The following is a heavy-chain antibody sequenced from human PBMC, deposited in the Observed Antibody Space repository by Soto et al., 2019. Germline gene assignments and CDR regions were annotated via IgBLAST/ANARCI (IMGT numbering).Heavy chain of an antibody. V-gene: IGHV3-23*01. J-gene: IGHJ4*02. CDR1: GFTFSSYA. D-gene: IGHD6-19*01. CDR2: ISGSGGST. CDR3: AKGSSGWYERFDY. Sequence: EVQLLESGGGLVQPGGSLRLSCAASGFTFSSYAMSWVRQAPGKGLEWVSAISGSGGSTYYADSVKGRFTISRDNSKTTRYLQMNSLRAEDTAVYYCAKGSSGWYERFDYWGQGTLVTVSS.